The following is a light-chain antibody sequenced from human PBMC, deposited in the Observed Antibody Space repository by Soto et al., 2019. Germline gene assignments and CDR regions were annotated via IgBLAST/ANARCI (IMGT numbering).Light chain of an antibody. J-gene: IGLJ2*01. CDR3: ASWDDSLNGVV. CDR1: SSNIGSNS. CDR2: SNN. Sequence: QSVLTQPPSASRTPGQRVTISCSGSSSNIGSNSVNWYQQLPGTAPKLLIYSNNQRPSGAPDRFSGSMSGTSASLAISGLQSEDEADYYCASWDDSLNGVVFGGGTKVTVL. V-gene: IGLV1-44*01.